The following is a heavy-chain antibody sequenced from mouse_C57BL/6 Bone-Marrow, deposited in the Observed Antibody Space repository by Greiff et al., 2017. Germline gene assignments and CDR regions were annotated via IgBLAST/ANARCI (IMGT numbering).Heavy chain of an antibody. CDR2: IHPNSGSN. J-gene: IGHJ4*01. V-gene: IGHV1-64*01. Sequence: QVQLQQPGAELVKPGASVKLSCKASGYTFTSYWMHWVKQRPGQGLEWIGIIHPNSGSNNYNEKFKSKATLTVDKSSSTAYMQLSSLTSDDSAVYYCARWLLSYYAMDYWGQGTSVTVSS. CDR1: GYTFTSYW. D-gene: IGHD2-3*01. CDR3: ARWLLSYYAMDY.